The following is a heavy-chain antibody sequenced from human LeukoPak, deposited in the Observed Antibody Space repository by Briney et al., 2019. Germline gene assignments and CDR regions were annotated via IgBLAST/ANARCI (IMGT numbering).Heavy chain of an antibody. Sequence: GGSLRLSCAASGFTFSSYGMSWVRQAPGKGLEWVSAISGSGGSTYYADSVKGRFTISRDNSKNTLYLQMNSLRAEDTAVYYCAKSIRKSRVTPDAFDIWGQGTMVTVSS. J-gene: IGHJ3*02. D-gene: IGHD4-11*01. CDR3: AKSIRKSRVTPDAFDI. V-gene: IGHV3-23*01. CDR1: GFTFSSYG. CDR2: ISGSGGST.